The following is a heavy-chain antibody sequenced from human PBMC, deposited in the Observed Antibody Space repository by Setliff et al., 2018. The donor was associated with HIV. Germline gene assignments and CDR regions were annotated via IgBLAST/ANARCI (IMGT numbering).Heavy chain of an antibody. D-gene: IGHD2-21*02. CDR3: AIVVGTRAVDY. V-gene: IGHV4-34*01. Sequence: PSETLSLTCAVYGGSFSGYYWSWIRPPPGTGLEWIGEINHSGSTNYNPSLKSRVTISVDTSKNQFSLKLSSVTAAYTAVYYCAIVVGTRAVDYWGQGTLVTVSS. J-gene: IGHJ4*02. CDR1: GGSFSGYY. CDR2: INHSGST.